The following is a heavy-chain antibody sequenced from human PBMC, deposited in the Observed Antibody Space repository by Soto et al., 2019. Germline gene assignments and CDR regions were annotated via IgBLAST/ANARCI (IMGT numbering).Heavy chain of an antibody. V-gene: IGHV3-48*01. D-gene: IGHD2-2*01. J-gene: IGHJ4*02. Sequence: PGGSLRLSCAASGFTFSSYSMNWVRQAPGKGLEWVSYISSSSSTIYYADSVKGRFTISRDNAKNSLYLQMNSLRAEDTAVYYCAKKGHIVGVPAAAFDYWGQGTLVTVSS. CDR1: GFTFSSYS. CDR2: ISSSSSTI. CDR3: AKKGHIVGVPAAAFDY.